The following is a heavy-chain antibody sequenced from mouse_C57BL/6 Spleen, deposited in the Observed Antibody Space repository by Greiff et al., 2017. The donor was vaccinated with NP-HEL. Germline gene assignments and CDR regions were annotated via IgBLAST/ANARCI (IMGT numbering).Heavy chain of an antibody. CDR2: INPYNGGT. J-gene: IGHJ4*01. Sequence: EVQLQESGPVLVKPGASVKMSCKASGYTFTDYYMNWVKQSHGKSLEWIGVINPYNGGTSYNQKFKGKATLTVDKSSSTAYMELNSLTSEDSAVYYCARGGDYDSYAMDYWGQGTSVTVSS. V-gene: IGHV1-19*01. CDR1: GYTFTDYY. CDR3: ARGGDYDSYAMDY. D-gene: IGHD2-4*01.